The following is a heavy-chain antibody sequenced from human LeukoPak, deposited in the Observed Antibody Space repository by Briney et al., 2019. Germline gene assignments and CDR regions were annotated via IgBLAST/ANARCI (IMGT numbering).Heavy chain of an antibody. Sequence: SETLSLTCTVSGGSISTYYWTWIRQPPGKGLEWIGYIYYSGSTNYNPSLKSRVTISVDTSKNQFSLKLSSVTAADTAVYYCARHPSLVVVAATPHWGQGTLVTVSS. CDR1: GGSISTYY. CDR3: ARHPSLVVVAATPH. J-gene: IGHJ4*02. CDR2: IYYSGST. V-gene: IGHV4-59*08. D-gene: IGHD2-15*01.